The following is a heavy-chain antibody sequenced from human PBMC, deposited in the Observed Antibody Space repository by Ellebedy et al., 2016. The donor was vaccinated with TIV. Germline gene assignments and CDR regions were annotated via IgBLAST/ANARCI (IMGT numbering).Heavy chain of an antibody. V-gene: IGHV4-34*01. CDR1: GGSFSNYI. J-gene: IGHJ5*02. D-gene: IGHD6-13*01. Sequence: SETLSLTXTLNGGSFSNYIWTWGRQSPGEGLEWIGEINRSGSTNYNPSLKSRATISVDTSKNHFSLKLSSVTAADTAVYYCARDSLGSSSSNDWFDPWGQGTLVTVSS. CDR3: ARDSLGSSSSNDWFDP. CDR2: INRSGST.